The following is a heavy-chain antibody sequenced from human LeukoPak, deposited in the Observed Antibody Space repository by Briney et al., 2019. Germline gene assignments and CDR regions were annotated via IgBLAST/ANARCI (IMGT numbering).Heavy chain of an antibody. CDR1: GGSISSGSYY. J-gene: IGHJ4*02. CDR2: IYTSGST. Sequence: SETLSLTCTVSGGSISSGSYYWSWIRQPAGKGLEWIGRIYTSGSTNYNPSLKSRVTISVDTSKNQFSLKLSSVTAADTAVYYCARYYDFWSGYIDYWGQGTLVTVSS. V-gene: IGHV4-61*02. D-gene: IGHD3-3*01. CDR3: ARYYDFWSGYIDY.